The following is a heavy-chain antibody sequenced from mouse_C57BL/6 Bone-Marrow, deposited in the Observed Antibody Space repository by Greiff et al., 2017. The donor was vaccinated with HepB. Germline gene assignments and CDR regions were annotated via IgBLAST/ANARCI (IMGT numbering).Heavy chain of an antibody. CDR3: ARKGLLRGDAMDY. D-gene: IGHD1-1*01. CDR2: INPSNGGT. CDR1: GYTFTSYW. Sequence: QVHVKQPGTELVKPGASVKLSCKASGYTFTSYWMHWVKQRPGQGLEWIGNINPSNGGTNYNEKFKSKATLTVDKSSSTAYMQLSSLTSEDSAVYYCARKGLLRGDAMDYWGQGTSVTVSS. V-gene: IGHV1-53*01. J-gene: IGHJ4*01.